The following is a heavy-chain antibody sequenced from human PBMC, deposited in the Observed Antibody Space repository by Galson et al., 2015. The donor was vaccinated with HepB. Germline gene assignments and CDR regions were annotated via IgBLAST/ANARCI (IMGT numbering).Heavy chain of an antibody. D-gene: IGHD2-2*02. CDR3: ASRGYCSSTSCYTWDY. CDR2: IYSGGST. Sequence: SLRLSCAASGFTVSSNYMSWVRQAPGKGLEWVSVIYSGGSTYYADSVKGRFTISGDNSKNTLYLQMNSLRAEDTAVYYCASRGYCSSTSCYTWDYWGQGTLVTVSS. J-gene: IGHJ4*02. V-gene: IGHV3-66*01. CDR1: GFTVSSNY.